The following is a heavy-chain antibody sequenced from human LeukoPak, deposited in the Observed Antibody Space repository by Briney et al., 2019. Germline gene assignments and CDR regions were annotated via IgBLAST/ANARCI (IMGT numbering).Heavy chain of an antibody. CDR3: AKLASSSTSPA. D-gene: IGHD2-2*01. CDR2: VSNSSSTI. CDR1: GFTFSSYA. J-gene: IGHJ4*02. V-gene: IGHV3-48*01. Sequence: GSLRLSCAASGFTFSSYAMSWVRQAPGKGLEWVSYVSNSSSTIYYADSVKGRFTISRDNAKNSLYLQMNSLRAEDTAVYYCAKLASSSTSPAWGQGTLVTVSS.